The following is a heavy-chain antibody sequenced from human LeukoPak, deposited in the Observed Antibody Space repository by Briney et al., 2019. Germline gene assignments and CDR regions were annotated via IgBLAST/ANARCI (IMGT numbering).Heavy chain of an antibody. CDR1: GFTFDDYG. J-gene: IGHJ6*03. Sequence: GGSLRLSCAASGFTFDDYGMSWVRQAPGKGLEWVSGINWNGGSTGYADSVKGRFTISRDNAKNSLYLQMNSLRAEDTALYYCARDAKGGKYYYYMDVWGKGTTVTVSS. CDR3: ARDAKGGKYYYYMDV. D-gene: IGHD3-16*01. CDR2: INWNGGST. V-gene: IGHV3-20*04.